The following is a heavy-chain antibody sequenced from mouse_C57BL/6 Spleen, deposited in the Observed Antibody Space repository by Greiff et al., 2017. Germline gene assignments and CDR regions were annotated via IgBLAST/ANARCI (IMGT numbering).Heavy chain of an antibody. J-gene: IGHJ3*01. CDR3: AREGDGYYVGRFAD. D-gene: IGHD2-3*01. CDR1: GYTFTSYW. V-gene: IGHV1-64*01. CDR2: IHPNSGST. Sequence: VQLQQPGAELVKPGASVKLSCKASGYTFTSYWMHWVKQRPGQGLEWIGMIHPNSGSTNYNEKFKSKATLTVDKSSSTAYMQLSSLTSEDSAVYYCAREGDGYYVGRFADWGQGTLVTVSA.